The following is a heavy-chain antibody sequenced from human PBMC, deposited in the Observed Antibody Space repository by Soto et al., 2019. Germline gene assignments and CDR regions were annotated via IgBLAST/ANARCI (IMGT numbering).Heavy chain of an antibody. V-gene: IGHV3-7*01. CDR3: ARDRQYYYDSSGSDY. CDR2: IKQDGSEK. J-gene: IGHJ4*02. D-gene: IGHD3-22*01. CDR1: GFIFSSYW. Sequence: GGSLRLSCAASGFIFSSYWMSWVRQAPGKGLEWVANIKQDGSEKYYVDSVKGRFTISRDNAKNSLYLQMNSLRAEDTAVYYCARDRQYYYDSSGSDYCGQGTLVSVSS.